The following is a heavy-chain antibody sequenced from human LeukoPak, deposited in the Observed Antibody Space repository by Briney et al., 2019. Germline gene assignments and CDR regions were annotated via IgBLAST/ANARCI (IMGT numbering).Heavy chain of an antibody. D-gene: IGHD5-12*01. CDR2: ISYDGSNK. CDR1: GFTFSSYG. CDR3: AKDPWGSGYAYYFDY. Sequence: GRSLRLSCAASGFTFSSYGMHWVRQAPGKGLEWVAVISYDGSNKYYADSVKGRFTISRGNSKNTLYLQMNSLRAEDTAVYYCAKDPWGSGYAYYFDYWGQGTLVTVSS. J-gene: IGHJ4*02. V-gene: IGHV3-30*18.